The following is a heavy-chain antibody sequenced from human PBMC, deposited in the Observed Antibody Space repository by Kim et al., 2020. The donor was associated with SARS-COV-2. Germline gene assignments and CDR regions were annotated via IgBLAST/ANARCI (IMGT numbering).Heavy chain of an antibody. CDR2: IYYSGST. D-gene: IGHD4-17*01. J-gene: IGHJ4*02. V-gene: IGHV4-39*01. Sequence: SETLSLTCTVSGGSISSSSYYWGWIRQPPGKGLEWIGSIYYSGSTYYNPSLKSRVTISVDTSKNQFSLKLSSVTAADPAVYYCARRGWERGQAHDYGDYFPFDYWGQGTLVTVSS. CDR1: GGSISSSSYY. CDR3: ARRGWERGQAHDYGDYFPFDY.